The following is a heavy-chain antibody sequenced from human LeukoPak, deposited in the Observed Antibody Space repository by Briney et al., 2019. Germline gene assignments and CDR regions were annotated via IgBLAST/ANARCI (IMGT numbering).Heavy chain of an antibody. CDR1: DYSISNDYY. Sequence: SETLSLTCGVSDYSISNDYYWGWIRQPPGKGLEWIASISHGGSTHYNASLKSRVTLSVQTSKSQFSLQVRSVTAADTAVYYCTXXXXXPSSIGXFDSWGQGILVTVSS. CDR3: TXXXXXPSSIGXFDS. V-gene: IGHV4-38-2*01. J-gene: IGHJ4*02. CDR2: ISHGGST.